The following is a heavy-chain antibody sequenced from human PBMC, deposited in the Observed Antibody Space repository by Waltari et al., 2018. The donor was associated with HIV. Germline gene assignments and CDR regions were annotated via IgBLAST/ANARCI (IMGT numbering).Heavy chain of an antibody. CDR3: ARDLTVTTTAFFDY. J-gene: IGHJ4*02. V-gene: IGHV3-21*02. D-gene: IGHD4-17*01. Sequence: EVQLVESGGGLVKPGGSLRLYCAASGFTFSSYSMNWVRQAPGKGLELVSSISSGSTYLYYADSLRCRFTTSRDDAQNSLYLQMNSLKAEDTAVYYCARDLTVTTTAFFDYWGQGTLVTVSS. CDR2: ISSGSTYL. CDR1: GFTFSSYS.